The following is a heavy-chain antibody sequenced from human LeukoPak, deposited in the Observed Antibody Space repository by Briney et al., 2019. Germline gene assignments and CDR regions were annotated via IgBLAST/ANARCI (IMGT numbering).Heavy chain of an antibody. J-gene: IGHJ4*02. CDR1: GYTFTSYD. CDR2: MNPNSGNT. V-gene: IGHV1-8*01. D-gene: IGHD3-22*01. Sequence: GASVKVSCKASGYTFTSYDINWVRQATGQGLEWMGWMNPNSGNTGYAQKFQGRVAMTRNTSISTAYMELSSLRSEDTAVYYCARAGVGYDSSGEMDGFDYWGQGTLVTVSS. CDR3: ARAGVGYDSSGEMDGFDY.